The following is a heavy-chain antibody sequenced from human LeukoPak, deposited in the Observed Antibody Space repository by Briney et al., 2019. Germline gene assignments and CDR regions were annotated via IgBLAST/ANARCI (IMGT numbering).Heavy chain of an antibody. D-gene: IGHD3-10*01. V-gene: IGHV3-66*01. CDR2: IYSGGTT. Sequence: GGSLRLSCAASGFTVSSKHMSWVRQTPGKGLEWVSVIYSGGTTYYADSVKGRVTISRDNSKNALYLQMNSLRVEDTAVYYCARGAITMVRAWEFDYWGQGTRVTVSS. J-gene: IGHJ4*02. CDR3: ARGAITMVRAWEFDY. CDR1: GFTVSSKH.